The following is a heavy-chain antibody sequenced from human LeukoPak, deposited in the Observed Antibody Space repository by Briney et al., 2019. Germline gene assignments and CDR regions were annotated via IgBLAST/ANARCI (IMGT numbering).Heavy chain of an antibody. Sequence: PSETLSLTCAVYGGSFSGYYWSWIRQPPGKGLEWIGEINHSGSTNYNPSLKSRVTKSVDTSKNQFSLKLSSVTAADTAVYYCARVWYDFWSGYRFDYWGQGTLVTVSS. J-gene: IGHJ4*02. CDR2: INHSGST. D-gene: IGHD3-3*01. V-gene: IGHV4-34*01. CDR1: GGSFSGYY. CDR3: ARVWYDFWSGYRFDY.